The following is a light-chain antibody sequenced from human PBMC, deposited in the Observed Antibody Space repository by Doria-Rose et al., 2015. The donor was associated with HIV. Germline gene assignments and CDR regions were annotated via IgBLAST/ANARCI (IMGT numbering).Light chain of an antibody. Sequence: TQYRGTLSLSPGERATLSCRASQRVKSSYLAWYQQKPGQAPRLLIYDASTRATGIPDRFSGSGSGTDFTLTISRLEPEDVAVYYCQQYGTSRGTFGQGTRLEIK. CDR2: DAS. J-gene: IGKJ5*01. CDR3: QQYGTSRGT. V-gene: IGKV3-20*01. CDR1: QRVKSSY.